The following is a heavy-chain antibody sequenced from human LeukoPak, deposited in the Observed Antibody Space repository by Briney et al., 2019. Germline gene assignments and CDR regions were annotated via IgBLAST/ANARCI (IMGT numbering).Heavy chain of an antibody. Sequence: SETLSLTCAVYGGSLSGFXXXWXXXPXXXXXXXXGEINDSGRTTYNTSLKSRVTISVDTSKNQFSLKLSSVTAADTAAYYCARPSEKFQVNAFDIWGQGTMVTVSS. J-gene: IGHJ3*02. CDR2: INDSGRT. D-gene: IGHD1-26*01. CDR1: GGSLSGFX. CDR3: ARPSEKFQVNAFDI. V-gene: IGHV4-34*01.